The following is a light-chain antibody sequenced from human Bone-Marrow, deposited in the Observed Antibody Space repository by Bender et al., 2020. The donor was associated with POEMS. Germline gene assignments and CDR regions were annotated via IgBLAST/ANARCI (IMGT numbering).Light chain of an antibody. CDR2: EGS. CDR1: SSDVGAYNF. CDR3: CSYAGSSTYVV. Sequence: QSALTQPASVSGSPGQSITISCTGTSSDVGAYNFVSWYQQHPGKAPKVMIYEGSKRPSGISNRFSGAKSGNTASLTISGLQADDEADYYCCSYAGSSTYVVFGGGTKLTVL. V-gene: IGLV2-23*01. J-gene: IGLJ2*01.